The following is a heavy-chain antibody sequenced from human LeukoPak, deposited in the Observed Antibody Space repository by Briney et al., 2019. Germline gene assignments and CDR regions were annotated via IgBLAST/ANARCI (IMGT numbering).Heavy chain of an antibody. CDR2: ISSSGTTI. V-gene: IGHV3-48*01. CDR3: TRDPHALDY. Sequence: GGSLRLSCAASGFTFRTSGMNWVRQAPGKGLEWVSYISSSGTTISYAQSVKGRFTITRDNAKNSLYLHMNSLRAEDTAVYYCTRDPHALDYWGQGTLVTVSS. J-gene: IGHJ4*02. CDR1: GFTFRTSG.